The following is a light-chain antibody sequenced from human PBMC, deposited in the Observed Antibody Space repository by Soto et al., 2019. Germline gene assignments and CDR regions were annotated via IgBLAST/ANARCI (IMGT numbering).Light chain of an antibody. J-gene: IGKJ1*01. Sequence: ILKTQYPATLSVSPGERGTLSCRASQSVSNNLAWYQQNPGQAPRLLIYDASTRATGIPARFSGSGSGTEFTLTISGLQSEDFAVYYCQQYNNWPPWTFGQGTKVEIK. V-gene: IGKV3-15*01. CDR1: QSVSNN. CDR3: QQYNNWPPWT. CDR2: DAS.